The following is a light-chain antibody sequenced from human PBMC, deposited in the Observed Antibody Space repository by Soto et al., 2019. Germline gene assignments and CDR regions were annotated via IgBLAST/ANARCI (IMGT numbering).Light chain of an antibody. CDR2: WAS. V-gene: IGKV4-1*01. CDR1: QSVFYSSNNKND. CDR3: QEYYSPPHS. J-gene: IGKJ2*01. Sequence: DIVMTQSRDSLAVSLGERATINCKSSQSVFYSSNNKNDLGWYQQKPGQPPKLLIYWASTRESEDPHRFSASGSWTDFALTINSLHAEDVAVYYGQEYYSPPHSFGRGTKLDIK.